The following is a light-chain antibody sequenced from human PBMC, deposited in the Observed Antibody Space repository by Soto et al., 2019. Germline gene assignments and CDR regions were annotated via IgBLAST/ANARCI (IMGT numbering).Light chain of an antibody. J-gene: IGLJ2*01. Sequence: QSALTQPASVSGSPGQSITISCTGTSSDVGVYEYVSWYQQHPGKAPKLMIYDVSSRPSGISNRFSGSKSGNTASLTISGLQTEDEADYYRSSYTTTTTLLFGGGTKVTVL. CDR1: SSDVGVYEY. V-gene: IGLV2-14*01. CDR3: SSYTTTTTLL. CDR2: DVS.